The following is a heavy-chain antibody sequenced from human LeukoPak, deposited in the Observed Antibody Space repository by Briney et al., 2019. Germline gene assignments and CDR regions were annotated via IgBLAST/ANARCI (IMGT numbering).Heavy chain of an antibody. D-gene: IGHD3-3*01. Sequence: SETLSLTCTVSGGSISSYYWSWIRQPAGKGLEWIGRIYTSGSTNYNPSLKSRVTMSVDTSKNQLSLKLSSVTAADTAVYYCARDRGRITIFGVVINDAFDIWGQGTMVTVSS. CDR1: GGSISSYY. CDR2: IYTSGST. CDR3: ARDRGRITIFGVVINDAFDI. V-gene: IGHV4-4*07. J-gene: IGHJ3*02.